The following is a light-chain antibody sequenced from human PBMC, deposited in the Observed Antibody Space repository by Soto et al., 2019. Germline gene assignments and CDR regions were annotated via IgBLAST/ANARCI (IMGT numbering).Light chain of an antibody. CDR2: GAS. J-gene: IGKJ4*01. Sequence: EIVMTQSPDTLSVSPGERATLSCRASQSVSTNLAWYQQSPGQAPSLLIYGASTRATGIPARFSGSGSGTEYTLTISSLQSADVAVYYCQQYKSWPPLTFGGGTKVEVK. CDR1: QSVSTN. V-gene: IGKV3D-15*01. CDR3: QQYKSWPPLT.